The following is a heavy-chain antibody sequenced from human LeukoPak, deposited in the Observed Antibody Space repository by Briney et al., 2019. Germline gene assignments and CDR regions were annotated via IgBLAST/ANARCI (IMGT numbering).Heavy chain of an antibody. Sequence: GGSLRLSCAASGLFFSTNWMSWVRQAPGKGLEWVATIKPDGRDKYYVDSVKGRFTMSRDNGKNSVYLQMNSLRAEDTAVYYCAKDSSPWYYGSGSYAGNNWFDPWGQGTLVTVSS. CDR1: GLFFSTNW. V-gene: IGHV3-7*01. CDR3: AKDSSPWYYGSGSYAGNNWFDP. J-gene: IGHJ5*02. D-gene: IGHD3-10*01. CDR2: IKPDGRDK.